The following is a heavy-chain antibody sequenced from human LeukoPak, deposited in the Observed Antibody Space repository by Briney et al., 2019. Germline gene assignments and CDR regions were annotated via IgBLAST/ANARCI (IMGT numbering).Heavy chain of an antibody. CDR2: ITPNSGGT. CDR3: ARDGPYYFDY. Sequence: ASVKVSCKASGGTFSSYAISWVRQAPGQGLEWMGRITPNSGGTNYAQKFQGRVTMTRDTSISTAYMELSRLRSDDTAVYYCARDGPYYFDYWGQGTLVTVSS. V-gene: IGHV1-2*06. J-gene: IGHJ4*02. CDR1: GGTFSSYA.